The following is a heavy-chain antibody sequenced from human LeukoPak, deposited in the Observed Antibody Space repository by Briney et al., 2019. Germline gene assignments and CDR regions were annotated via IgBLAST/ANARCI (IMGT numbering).Heavy chain of an antibody. CDR1: GFTFSSYW. V-gene: IGHV3-7*01. J-gene: IGHJ4*02. Sequence: GGSLRLSCAASGFTFSSYWMSWVRQAPGKGXXXXXXXKQDGXXKXXGXSVKGRFTISRDNAKNSLYLQMNSLRAEDTAVYYCARVHGDYSGVPGYWGQGTLVTVSS. CDR2: XKQDGXXK. D-gene: IGHD4-17*01. CDR3: ARVHGDYSGVPGY.